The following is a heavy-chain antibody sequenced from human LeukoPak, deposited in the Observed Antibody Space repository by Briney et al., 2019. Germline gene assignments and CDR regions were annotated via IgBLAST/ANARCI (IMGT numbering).Heavy chain of an antibody. V-gene: IGHV7-4-1*02. CDR1: GYTFTSYA. J-gene: IGHJ6*02. Sequence: ASVKVSCKASGYTFTSYAMNWVRQAPGQGLEWMGWINTNTGNPTYAQGFTGRFVSSLDTSVSTAYLQISSLKAEDTAVYYCARGLPYCSSTSCPPYYYYYGMDVWGQGTTVTVSS. CDR2: INTNTGNP. D-gene: IGHD2-2*01. CDR3: ARGLPYCSSTSCPPYYYYYGMDV.